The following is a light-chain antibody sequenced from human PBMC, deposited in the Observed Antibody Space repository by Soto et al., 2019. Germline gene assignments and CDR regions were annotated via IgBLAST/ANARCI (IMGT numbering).Light chain of an antibody. CDR2: LTS. J-gene: IGKJ1*01. CDR3: QQYGSSPGT. CDR1: QGVNTR. Sequence: EIVLTQSPATLSSFPGDRVTLSCRASQGVNTRLAWYQHRPGQAPRLLIYLTSNRAAGIPARFSGSGSGTDFTLTISRLEPEDFAVYYCQQYGSSPGTFGQGTKVE. V-gene: IGKV3-20*01.